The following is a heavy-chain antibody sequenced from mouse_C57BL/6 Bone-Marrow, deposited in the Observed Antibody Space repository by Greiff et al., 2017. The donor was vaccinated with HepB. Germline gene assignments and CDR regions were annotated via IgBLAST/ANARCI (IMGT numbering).Heavy chain of an antibody. CDR2: IYPGSGNT. D-gene: IGHD4-1*01. CDR1: GYSFTSYY. CDR3: ARRTLTGTDWYFDV. V-gene: IGHV1-66*01. J-gene: IGHJ1*01. Sequence: QVQLKQSGPELVKPGASVKISCKASGYSFTSYYIHWVKQWPGQGLEWIGWIYPGSGNTKYNEKFKGKATLTADTSSSTAYMQLSSLTSEDSAVYYCARRTLTGTDWYFDVWGAGTTVTVSS.